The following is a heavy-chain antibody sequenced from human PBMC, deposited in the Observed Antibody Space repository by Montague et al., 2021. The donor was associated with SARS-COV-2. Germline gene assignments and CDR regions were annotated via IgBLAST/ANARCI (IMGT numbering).Heavy chain of an antibody. V-gene: IGHV3-21*01. J-gene: IGHJ6*02. CDR1: GFTFSSYS. Sequence: SLRLSCAASGFTFSSYSMNWVRQAPGKGLEWVSSISSSSSYIYYADSVKGRFTISRDNAKNSLYLQMNSLRAEDTAVYYCARDPLDFGLWSSGSYNTAYYNYDGMDVWGQGTTVTVSS. CDR2: ISSSSSYI. D-gene: IGHD3-10*01. CDR3: ARDPLDFGLWSSGSYNTAYYNYDGMDV.